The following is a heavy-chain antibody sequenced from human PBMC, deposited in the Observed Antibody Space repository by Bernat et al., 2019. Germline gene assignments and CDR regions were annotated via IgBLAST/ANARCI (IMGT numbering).Heavy chain of an antibody. CDR2: INSDGSST. J-gene: IGHJ3*02. D-gene: IGHD6-19*01. CDR1: GFTFSSYA. Sequence: VQLVESGGGVVQPGRSLRLSCAASGFTFSSYAMHWVRQAPGKGLVWVSRINSDGSSTRYADSVKGRFTISRDNAKNTLYLQMNSLRAEDTAVYYCAREGSYSSGWYDAFDIWGQGTMVTVSS. CDR3: AREGSYSSGWYDAFDI. V-gene: IGHV3-74*01.